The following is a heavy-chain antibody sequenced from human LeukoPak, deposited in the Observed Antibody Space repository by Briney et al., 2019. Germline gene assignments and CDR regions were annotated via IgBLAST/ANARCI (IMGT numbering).Heavy chain of an antibody. J-gene: IGHJ3*02. CDR3: VRDRVVTDSDASDI. CDR2: IYTSGNT. V-gene: IGHV4-4*07. CDR1: GGFISSYY. D-gene: IGHD3-22*01. Sequence: SETLSLTCTVSGGFISSYYWSWIRQPAGKGLEWIGRIYTSGNTKYNPSLKSRVTMSVDTSKNQFSLKLSSVTAADTAVYYCVRDRVVTDSDASDIWGQGTMVTVSS.